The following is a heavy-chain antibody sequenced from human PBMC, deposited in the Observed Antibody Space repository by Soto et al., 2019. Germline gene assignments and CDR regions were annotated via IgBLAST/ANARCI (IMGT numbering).Heavy chain of an antibody. CDR3: ARDKGQVGFDY. J-gene: IGHJ4*02. D-gene: IGHD2-15*01. CDR1: GFTFRSYA. Sequence: QVQLVESGGGVVQPGRSLRLSCGVSGFTFRSYAMHWVRQAPGRGLEWVATVTYDGSSGYYADSVKGRFTISRDNPKNTLYLQMNSLRVEDTAVYYRARDKGQVGFDYWGQGALVTVSS. V-gene: IGHV3-30*04. CDR2: VTYDGSSG.